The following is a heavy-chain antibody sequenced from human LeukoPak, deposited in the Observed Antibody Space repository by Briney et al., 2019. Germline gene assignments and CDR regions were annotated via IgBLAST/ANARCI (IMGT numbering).Heavy chain of an antibody. V-gene: IGHV1-69*13. CDR1: GGTFSSYA. D-gene: IGHD5-24*01. CDR2: IIPIFGTA. Sequence: GASVKVSCKASGGTFSSYAISWVRQAPGQGFEWMGGIIPIFGTANYAQKFQGRVTITADESTSTAYMELSSLRSEDTAVYYCARASRWLQKIRFDAFDIWGQGTMVTVSS. J-gene: IGHJ3*02. CDR3: ARASRWLQKIRFDAFDI.